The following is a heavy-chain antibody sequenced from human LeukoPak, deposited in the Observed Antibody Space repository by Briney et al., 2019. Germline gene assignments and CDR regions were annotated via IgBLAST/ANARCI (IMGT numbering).Heavy chain of an antibody. CDR1: GGTFISYA. J-gene: IGHJ4*02. D-gene: IGHD7-27*01. CDR3: ARGTEAYWGSFDY. Sequence: SVKVSCKASGGTFISYAISWVRQAPGQGLEWMGGIIPIFGTANYAQKFQGRVTITADESTSTAYMELSSLRSEDTAVYYCARGTEAYWGSFDYWGQGTLVTVSS. V-gene: IGHV1-69*01. CDR2: IIPIFGTA.